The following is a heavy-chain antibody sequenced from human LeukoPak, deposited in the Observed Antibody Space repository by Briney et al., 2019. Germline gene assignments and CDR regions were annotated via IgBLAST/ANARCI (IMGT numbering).Heavy chain of an antibody. CDR1: GFTFSSYA. J-gene: IGHJ4*02. Sequence: GGSLRLSCAASGFTFSSYALSWVRQAPGKGLEWVSAISGSGGSTYYADSVKGRFTISRDNSKNTLFLQMNSLRAEDTAVYYCTKDTVDTTMVPYYFEYWGQGTLVTVSS. CDR2: ISGSGGST. CDR3: TKDTVDTTMVPYYFEY. V-gene: IGHV3-23*01. D-gene: IGHD5-18*01.